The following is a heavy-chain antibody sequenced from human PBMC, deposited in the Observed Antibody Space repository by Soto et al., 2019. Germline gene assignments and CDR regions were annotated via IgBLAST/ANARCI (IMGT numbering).Heavy chain of an antibody. J-gene: IGHJ4*02. CDR3: ARPGRDWGSLEY. V-gene: IGHV4-59*08. Sequence: QVQLQESGPGLVKPSETLSLTCTVSGDSISSYYWTWIRQPPGKGLEWIAFIYYGGSTNYHPSLKSRVTIAVDTSKNQSSLNWNAVTAADTAVYYCARPGRDWGSLEYWGQGTRVTVSS. CDR1: GDSISSYY. D-gene: IGHD7-27*01. CDR2: IYYGGST.